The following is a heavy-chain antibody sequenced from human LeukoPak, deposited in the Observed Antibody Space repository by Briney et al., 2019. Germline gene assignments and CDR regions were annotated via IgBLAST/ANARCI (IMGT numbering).Heavy chain of an antibody. CDR3: ARGFNWNDALGYYYYYMDV. D-gene: IGHD1-20*01. Sequence: ASVKVSCKASGYTFTSYEINWVRQATGQGLEWMGWMNPNSGNTGYAQKFQGRVTITRNTSISTAYMELSSLRSEDTAVYYCARGFNWNDALGYYYYYMDVWGKGTTVTVSS. V-gene: IGHV1-8*03. CDR2: MNPNSGNT. J-gene: IGHJ6*03. CDR1: GYTFTSYE.